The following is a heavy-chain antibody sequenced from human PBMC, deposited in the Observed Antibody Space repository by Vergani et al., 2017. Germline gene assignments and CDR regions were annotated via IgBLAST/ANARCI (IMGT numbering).Heavy chain of an antibody. D-gene: IGHD5-12*01. V-gene: IGHV3-53*01. CDR1: GFTVSSNY. Sequence: EVQLVESGGGLIQPGGSLRLSCAASGFTVSSNYMSWVRQAPGKGLEWVSVTYSGGSTYYADSVKGRFTISRDNSKNTLYLQMNSRRAEDTAVYYCARGRLVATIHSGYFDLWGRGTLVTVSS. CDR3: ARGRLVATIHSGYFDL. CDR2: TYSGGST. J-gene: IGHJ2*01.